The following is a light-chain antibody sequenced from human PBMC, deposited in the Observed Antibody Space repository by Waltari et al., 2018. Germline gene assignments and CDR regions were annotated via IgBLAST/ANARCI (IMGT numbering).Light chain of an antibody. Sequence: SYVLTQPPSVSVAPGKTARITCGGNNIGDENVHWYQQKPGQAPVGVIYYNSDRPSGIAERFTGSNSGNTATLTIRRVEAGDEADYYCQGWDSTTDHRVFGTGTKVTVL. CDR2: YNS. V-gene: IGLV3-21*04. CDR3: QGWDSTTDHRV. CDR1: NIGDEN. J-gene: IGLJ1*01.